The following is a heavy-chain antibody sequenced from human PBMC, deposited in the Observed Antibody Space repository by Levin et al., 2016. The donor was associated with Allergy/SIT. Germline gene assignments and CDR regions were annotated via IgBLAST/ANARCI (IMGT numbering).Heavy chain of an antibody. CDR3: ARTRARGYSYGYYGMDV. CDR2: IDWDDDK. Sequence: PGKALEWLALIDWDDDKYYSTSLKTRLTISKDTSKNQVVLTMTNMDPVDTATYYCARTRARGYSYGYYGMDVWGQGTTVTVSS. V-gene: IGHV2-70*01. D-gene: IGHD5-18*01. J-gene: IGHJ6*02.